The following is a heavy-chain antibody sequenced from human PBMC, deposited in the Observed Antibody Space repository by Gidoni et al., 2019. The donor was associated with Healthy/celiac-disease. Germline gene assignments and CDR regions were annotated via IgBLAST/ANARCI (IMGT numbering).Heavy chain of an antibody. Sequence: QVQLQQWGAGLLKPSETLSLTCAVYGGSFSGYYWSWIRQPPGKGLEWIGEINHSGSTNYNPSLKSRFTISVDTSKNQFSLKLSSVTAADTAVYYCARGYYDSSGYLLDYWGQGTLVTVSS. CDR2: INHSGST. J-gene: IGHJ4*02. V-gene: IGHV4-34*01. D-gene: IGHD3-22*01. CDR3: ARGYYDSSGYLLDY. CDR1: GGSFSGYY.